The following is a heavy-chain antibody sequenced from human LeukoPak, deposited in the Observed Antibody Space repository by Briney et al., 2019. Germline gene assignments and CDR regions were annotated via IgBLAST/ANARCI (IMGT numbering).Heavy chain of an antibody. CDR2: IYSGGST. CDR3: ARGGSYLSAFDI. J-gene: IGHJ3*02. V-gene: IGHV3-53*01. D-gene: IGHD1-26*01. CDR1: GFTFSRHG. Sequence: GGSLRLSCAASGFTFSRHGINWVRQAPGKGLEWVSIIYSGGSTFYADSVKGRFTISRDNSKNTLYLQMNSLRAEDTAVYYCARGGSYLSAFDIWGQGTMVTVSS.